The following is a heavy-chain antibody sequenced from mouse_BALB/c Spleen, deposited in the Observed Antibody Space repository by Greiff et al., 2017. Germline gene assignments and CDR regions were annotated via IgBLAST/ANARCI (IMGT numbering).Heavy chain of an antibody. CDR2: IDPYDSET. CDR1: GYTFTSYW. D-gene: IGHD1-1*01. J-gene: IGHJ1*01. V-gene: IGHV1-74*01. Sequence: QVQLKQPGAELVRPGASVKLSCKASGYTFTSYWMNWVKQRPEQGLEWIGRIDPYDSETHYNQKFKDKAILTVDKSSSTAYMQLSSLTSEDSAVYYCARITTVVATRWYFDVWGAGTTVTVSS. CDR3: ARITTVVATRWYFDV.